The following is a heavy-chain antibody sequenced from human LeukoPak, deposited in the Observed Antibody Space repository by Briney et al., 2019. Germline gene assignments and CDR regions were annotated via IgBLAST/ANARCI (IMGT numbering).Heavy chain of an antibody. J-gene: IGHJ4*02. V-gene: IGHV4-38-2*02. CDR1: GYSISSGYS. CDR2: FSHSGSP. CDR3: ARYIGAPGFTHFDY. Sequence: SETLSLTCTVSGYSISSGYSWGWIRQPPGKGLEWIGTFSHSGSPNYNPSLKSRVTISVDTSKNQLSLKLSSVTATDTAVYYCARYIGAPGFTHFDYWGQGNLVTVSS. D-gene: IGHD6-13*01.